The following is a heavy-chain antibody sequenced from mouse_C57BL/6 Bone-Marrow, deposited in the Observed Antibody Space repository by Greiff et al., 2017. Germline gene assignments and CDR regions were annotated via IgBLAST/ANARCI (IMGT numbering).Heavy chain of an antibody. CDR3: ARDYGSSYDYAMDY. V-gene: IGHV1-80*01. CDR2: IYPGDGDT. D-gene: IGHD1-1*01. J-gene: IGHJ4*01. Sequence: QVQLKHSGAELVKPGASVKISCKASGYAFSSYWMNWVKQRPGKGLEWIGQIYPGDGDTNYNGKFKGKATLTADKSSSTAYMQLSSLTSEDSAVYFCARDYGSSYDYAMDYWGQGTSVTVSS. CDR1: GYAFSSYW.